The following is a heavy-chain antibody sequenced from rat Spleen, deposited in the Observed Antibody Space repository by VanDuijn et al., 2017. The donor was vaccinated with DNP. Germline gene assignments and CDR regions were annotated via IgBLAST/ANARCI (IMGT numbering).Heavy chain of an antibody. D-gene: IGHD1-3*01. CDR2: ISYSGST. CDR1: GYSITSTY. J-gene: IGHJ1*01. Sequence: EVQLQESGPGLVKPSQSLSLTCSVTGYSITSTYRWSWIRKFPGNKLEWMGYISYSGSTNYNPSLKSRISITRDTSKNQFFLQLNSVTTEDTATYYCARWNYGYWYFDFWGPGTMVTVSS. V-gene: IGHV3-1*01. CDR3: ARWNYGYWYFDF.